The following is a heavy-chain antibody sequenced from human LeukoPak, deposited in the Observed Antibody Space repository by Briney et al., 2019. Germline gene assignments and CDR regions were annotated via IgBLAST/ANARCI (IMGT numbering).Heavy chain of an antibody. CDR1: GYSFTSYW. J-gene: IGHJ4*02. Sequence: GESLKISCKGSGYSFTSYWIGWVRQMPGKGLEWMGIIYPGDSDTRYSPSFQGQVTISADKSISTAYLLWSSLKASDTAMYYCARQARPGIAVAPPDYWGQGTLVTVSS. D-gene: IGHD6-19*01. CDR2: IYPGDSDT. CDR3: ARQARPGIAVAPPDY. V-gene: IGHV5-51*01.